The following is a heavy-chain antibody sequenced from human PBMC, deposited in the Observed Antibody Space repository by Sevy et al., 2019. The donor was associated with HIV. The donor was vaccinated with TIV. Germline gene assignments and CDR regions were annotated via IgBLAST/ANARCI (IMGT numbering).Heavy chain of an antibody. CDR3: ARGGDWNQAFFHH. Sequence: GGSLRLSCAASGLIFSDYYMSWIRQAPGKGLEWVSYISSSGSTIYYADSVKGRFTISRDNAKKSGHLQINSLRAEDTAVYYCARGGDWNQAFFHHWGQGTLVTVSS. CDR1: GLIFSDYY. V-gene: IGHV3-11*01. D-gene: IGHD1-1*01. J-gene: IGHJ1*01. CDR2: ISSSGSTI.